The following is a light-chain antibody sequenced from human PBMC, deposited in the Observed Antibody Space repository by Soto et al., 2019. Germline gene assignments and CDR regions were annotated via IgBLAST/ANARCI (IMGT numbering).Light chain of an antibody. CDR2: EVS. CDR1: TSDVGSYNL. J-gene: IGLJ2*01. V-gene: IGLV2-23*02. Sequence: QSVLTQPASVSGSPGQSITISCTGTTSDVGSYNLVSWYQQHPGKAPKLIIYEVSERPSGVSTRFSGSKSGNMASLTISGLQAEDEAEYYCCSYATPRQFGGGTKVTLL. CDR3: CSYATPRQ.